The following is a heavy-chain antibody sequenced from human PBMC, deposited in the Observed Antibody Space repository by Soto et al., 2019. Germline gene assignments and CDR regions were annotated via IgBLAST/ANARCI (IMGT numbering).Heavy chain of an antibody. CDR2: ISSSSSYI. CDR1: GFTFSSYS. J-gene: IGHJ4*02. CDR3: ARDMRPSRCSGGSCYSDYFDY. Sequence: GGSLRLSCAASGFTFSSYSMNWVRQAPGKGLESVSSISSSSSYIYYADSVKGRFTISRDNAKNSLYLQMNSLRAEDTAVYYCARDMRPSRCSGGSCYSDYFDYWGQGTLVTVSS. D-gene: IGHD2-15*01. V-gene: IGHV3-21*01.